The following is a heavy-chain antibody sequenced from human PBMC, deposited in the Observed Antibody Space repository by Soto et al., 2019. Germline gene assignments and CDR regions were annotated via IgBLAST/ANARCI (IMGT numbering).Heavy chain of an antibody. Sequence: GASVKVSCKASGYTFTDYYMHWVRQAPGQGLEWMGWINPNNGGINYAQKFQGWVTMTRDTSISTVYMELSRLRSDDTAVYYCARNSLATILYGMDVWGQGTTVTVSS. CDR3: ARNSLATILYGMDV. CDR1: GYTFTDYY. J-gene: IGHJ6*02. D-gene: IGHD5-12*01. CDR2: INPNNGGI. V-gene: IGHV1-2*04.